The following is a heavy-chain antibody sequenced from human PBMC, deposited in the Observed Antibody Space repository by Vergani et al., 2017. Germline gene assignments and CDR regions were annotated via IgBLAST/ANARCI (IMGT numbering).Heavy chain of an antibody. D-gene: IGHD3-16*02. CDR2: INAGNGNT. CDR1: GYTFTSCA. V-gene: IGHV1-3*01. Sequence: QVQLVQSGAEVKKPGASVKVSCKASGYTFTSCAMHWVRQAPGQRLEWMGWINAGNGNTKYSQKFQGRVTITRVTSASTAYMELSSLRSEDTAVYYCAREGFYDYVWGSYRLRGGYYFDYWGQGTLVTVSS. CDR3: AREGFYDYVWGSYRLRGGYYFDY. J-gene: IGHJ4*02.